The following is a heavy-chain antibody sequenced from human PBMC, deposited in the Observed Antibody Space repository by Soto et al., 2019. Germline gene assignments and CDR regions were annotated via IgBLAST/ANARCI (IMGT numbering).Heavy chain of an antibody. CDR1: GGSISTSSYY. Sequence: SSETLSLTCTVSGGSISTSSYYWGWIRQPPGKGLEWIGSIYYSGSTYYNPSLKSRVTISVDTSKNQFSLKLSSVTAADTAVYYCARRVVVVLAAEVPGDYWGQGTLVTVSS. CDR3: ARRVVVVLAAEVPGDY. D-gene: IGHD2-15*01. J-gene: IGHJ4*02. CDR2: IYYSGST. V-gene: IGHV4-39*01.